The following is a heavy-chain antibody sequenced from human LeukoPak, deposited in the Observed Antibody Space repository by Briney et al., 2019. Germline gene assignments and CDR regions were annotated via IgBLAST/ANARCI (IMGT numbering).Heavy chain of an antibody. CDR1: GFTFSSYA. Sequence: GGSLRLSCAASGFTFSSYAMHWVRQAPGKGLEWVAVISYDGSNKYYADSVKGRFTISRDNSKNTLYLQMNSLRAEDTAVYYCARGRFGELSHFDYWGQGTLVTVS. D-gene: IGHD3-10*01. V-gene: IGHV3-30*04. CDR2: ISYDGSNK. CDR3: ARGRFGELSHFDY. J-gene: IGHJ4*02.